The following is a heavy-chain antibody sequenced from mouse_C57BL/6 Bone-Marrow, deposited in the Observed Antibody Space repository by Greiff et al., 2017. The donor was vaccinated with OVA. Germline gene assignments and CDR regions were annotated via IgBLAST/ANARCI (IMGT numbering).Heavy chain of an antibody. Sequence: EVMLVESGGGLVQPGGSMKLSCVASGFTFSNYWMNWVRQSPEKGLEWVAQIRLKSDNYATHYAESVKGRFTISRDDSKSSVYLQMNNLRAEDTGIYYCTGEDGYSYYAMDYWGQGTSVTVSS. CDR3: TGEDGYSYYAMDY. CDR2: IRLKSDNYAT. J-gene: IGHJ4*01. V-gene: IGHV6-3*01. CDR1: GFTFSNYW. D-gene: IGHD2-3*01.